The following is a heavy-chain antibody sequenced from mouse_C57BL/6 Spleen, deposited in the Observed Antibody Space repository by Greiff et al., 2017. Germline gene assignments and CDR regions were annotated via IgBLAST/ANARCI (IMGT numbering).Heavy chain of an antibody. CDR1: GYSFTSYY. CDR2: IYPGSGNN. J-gene: IGHJ2*01. Sequence: VKLQQSGPELVKPGASVKISCKASGYSFTSYYIHWVKQRPGQGLEWIGWIYPGSGNNKYNEKFKGKATLTADTSSSTAYMQLSSLTSDDSAVYYCARSHYSNYDYWGQGTTLTVSS. CDR3: ARSHYSNYDY. D-gene: IGHD2-5*01. V-gene: IGHV1-66*01.